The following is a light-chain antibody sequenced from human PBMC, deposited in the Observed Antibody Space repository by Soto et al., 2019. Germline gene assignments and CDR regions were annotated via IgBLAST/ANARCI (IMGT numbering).Light chain of an antibody. CDR3: QQYNTYS. Sequence: IQMTQSPSTLSASVGDRVSITCRASQSLNSWLAWYQQKPGKAPKLLIYKASTLESGVPSRFSGSGSGTEFTLTISSLQPDDFATYYCQQYNTYSFGQGTKLEIK. CDR1: QSLNSW. J-gene: IGKJ2*01. CDR2: KAS. V-gene: IGKV1-5*03.